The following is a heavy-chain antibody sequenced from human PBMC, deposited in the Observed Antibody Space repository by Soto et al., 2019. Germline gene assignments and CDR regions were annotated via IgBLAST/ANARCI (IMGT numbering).Heavy chain of an antibody. CDR2: ISYDGSNK. J-gene: IGHJ4*02. V-gene: IGHV3-30-3*01. CDR3: ARESPNWDLNGVDY. D-gene: IGHD7-27*01. Sequence: GGSLRLSCAASGFTFSSYAMHWVRQAPGKGLEWVAVISYDGSNKYYADSVKGRFTISRDNSKNTLYLQMNSLRAEDTAVYYCARESPNWDLNGVDYWGQGTLVTVSS. CDR1: GFTFSSYA.